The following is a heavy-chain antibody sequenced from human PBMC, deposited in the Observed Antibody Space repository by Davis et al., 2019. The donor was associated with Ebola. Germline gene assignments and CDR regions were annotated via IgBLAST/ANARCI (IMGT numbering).Heavy chain of an antibody. V-gene: IGHV4-38-2*02. CDR1: GYSISSGYY. CDR2: IYHSGST. D-gene: IGHD3-10*01. CDR3: ARDRRSYGLDY. Sequence: PSETLSLTCTVSGYSISSGYYWGWIRQPPGKGLEWIGSIYHSGSTYYNPSLKSRVTISVDRSKNQFSLKLSSVTAADTAVYYCARDRRSYGLDYWGQGTLVTVSS. J-gene: IGHJ4*02.